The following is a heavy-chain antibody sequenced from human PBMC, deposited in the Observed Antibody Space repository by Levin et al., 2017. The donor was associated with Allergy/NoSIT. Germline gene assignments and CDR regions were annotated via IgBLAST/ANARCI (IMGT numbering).Heavy chain of an antibody. CDR2: IYTSGST. Sequence: LRLSCTVSGASIISGTYYWTWIRQPAGKGLQWIGRIYTSGSTDYNPSLKSRVAISLDTSKNQFSLKLSSVTAADTAVYYCAREGYDILSGYYNDLRFDYWGQGTLVTVSS. J-gene: IGHJ4*02. V-gene: IGHV4-61*02. D-gene: IGHD3-9*01. CDR1: GASIISGTYY. CDR3: AREGYDILSGYYNDLRFDY.